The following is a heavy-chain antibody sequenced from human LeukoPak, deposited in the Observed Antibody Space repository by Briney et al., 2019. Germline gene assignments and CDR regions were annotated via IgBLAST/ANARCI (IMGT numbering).Heavy chain of an antibody. V-gene: IGHV4-31*03. CDR1: GDSISSGGYY. D-gene: IGHD3-3*01. CDR2: IYYSGST. J-gene: IGHJ4*02. CDR3: ARWTIFGVGSFDY. Sequence: PSETLSLTCTVSGDSISSGGYYWNWIRQHPGEGLEWIGSIYYSGSTYYNPSLKSRLTISVDTSKNQFSLKLTSVTAADTAVYYCARWTIFGVGSFDYWGQGSLVTVPS.